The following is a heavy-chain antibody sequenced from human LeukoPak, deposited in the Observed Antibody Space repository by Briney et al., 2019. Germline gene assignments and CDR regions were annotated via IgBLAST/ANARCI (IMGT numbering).Heavy chain of an antibody. CDR3: ARAGGPYGSGSYYSD. CDR1: GLTFKNYG. CDR2: IYYDGRDK. V-gene: IGHV3-33*01. J-gene: IGHJ4*02. Sequence: GTSLRLSCAASGLTFKNYGMHWVRQAPGKGLEWVSIIYYDGRDKYYADSVKGRFTVSRDNSKNTLYLQMNSLRAEDTAVYYCARAGGPYGSGSYYSDWGQGTLVTVSS. D-gene: IGHD3-10*01.